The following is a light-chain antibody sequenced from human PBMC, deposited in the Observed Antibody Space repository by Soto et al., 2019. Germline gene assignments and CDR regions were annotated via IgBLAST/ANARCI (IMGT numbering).Light chain of an antibody. CDR1: QSVSSN. CDR2: VAS. J-gene: IGKJ4*01. CDR3: QQYNNWPLT. Sequence: EIVMTQSPVTLSVSPGERATLSCRASQSVSSNLAWYQQKPGQAPRLLIYVASARATGIPARFSGSGSGTEFTLTISSLQSEDFAVYYCQQYNNWPLTFGGGTKVDIK. V-gene: IGKV3-15*01.